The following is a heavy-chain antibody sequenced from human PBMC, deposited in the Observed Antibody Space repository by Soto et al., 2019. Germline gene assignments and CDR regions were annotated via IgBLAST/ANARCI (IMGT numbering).Heavy chain of an antibody. CDR1: GGTFSSYT. CDR3: ASLSVADVAFGI. Sequence: QVQLVQSGAEVKKPGSSVKVSCKASGGTFSSYTISWVRQAPGQGLEWMGRIIPILGIAKYAQKFQGRVTITGDRPTSVAYMALSSLRSEYTAVYCCASLSVADVAFGIWGQGTMVTVSS. J-gene: IGHJ3*02. D-gene: IGHD6-19*01. CDR2: IIPILGIA. V-gene: IGHV1-69*02.